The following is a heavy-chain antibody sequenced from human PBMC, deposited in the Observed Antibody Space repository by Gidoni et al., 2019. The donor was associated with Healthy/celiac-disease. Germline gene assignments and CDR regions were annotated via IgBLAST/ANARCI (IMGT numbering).Heavy chain of an antibody. CDR1: GFTFGDYA. V-gene: IGHV3-49*05. Sequence: EVQLVESGGGLVKPGRSLRLSCTASGFTFGDYAMSWFRQAPGKGLEWVGFIRSKAYGGTTEYAASVKGRFTISRDDSKSIAYLQMNSLKTEDTAVYYCTRGRITMIVVFPDAFDIWGQGTMVTVSS. CDR3: TRGRITMIVVFPDAFDI. CDR2: IRSKAYGGTT. D-gene: IGHD3-22*01. J-gene: IGHJ3*02.